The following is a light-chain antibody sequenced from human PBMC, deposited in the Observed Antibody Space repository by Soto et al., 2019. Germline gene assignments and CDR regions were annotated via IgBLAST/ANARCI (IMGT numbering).Light chain of an antibody. CDR3: QQYHSDPIT. V-gene: IGKV4-1*01. J-gene: IGKJ5*01. Sequence: DFVMTQSPDSLAVSLGERATINCKASQSVLSNSNNMNYLAWFQQKSGQPPKLLIYWASTRRSGVPDRFSGSGSATDFTLTISSLQAEDVAVYYCQQYHSDPITFGQGTRLEIK. CDR2: WAS. CDR1: QSVLSNSNNMNY.